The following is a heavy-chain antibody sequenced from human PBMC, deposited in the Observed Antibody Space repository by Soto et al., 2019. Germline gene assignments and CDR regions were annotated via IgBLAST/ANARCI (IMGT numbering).Heavy chain of an antibody. CDR3: ARERVGVYGDPGHYYYGMDV. CDR2: IIPIFGTA. D-gene: IGHD4-17*01. Sequence: QVQLVQSGAEVKKPGSSVKVSCKASGGTFSSYAISWVRQAPGQGLEWMGGIIPIFGTANYAQKFQGRVTITADEFTSTAYMELSSLRSEDTAVYYCARERVGVYGDPGHYYYGMDVWGQGTTVTVSS. CDR1: GGTFSSYA. J-gene: IGHJ6*02. V-gene: IGHV1-69*12.